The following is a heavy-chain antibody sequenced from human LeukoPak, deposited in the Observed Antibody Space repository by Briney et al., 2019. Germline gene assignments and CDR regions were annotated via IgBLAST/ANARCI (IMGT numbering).Heavy chain of an antibody. D-gene: IGHD2-15*01. CDR3: AKGSLSGGTHYFDF. CDR1: GFTFSSYD. Sequence: GGSLRLSCAASGFTFSSYDMHWVRQASGKGLEWVAVISDDRSNKYYADSVKGRFTISRDNSKNTLYLQMNSLRAEDTAVYYCAKGSLSGGTHYFDFWGQGTLVTVSS. CDR2: ISDDRSNK. J-gene: IGHJ4*02. V-gene: IGHV3-30*18.